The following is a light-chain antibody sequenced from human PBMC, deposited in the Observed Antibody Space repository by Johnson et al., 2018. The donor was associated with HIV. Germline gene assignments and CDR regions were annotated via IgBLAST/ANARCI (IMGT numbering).Light chain of an antibody. CDR1: SSNIGNNY. Sequence: QSALTQPPSVSAAPGQKVTISCSGSSSNIGNNYVSWYQQLPGTAPKLLIYENNKRPSGIPDRFSGSKSGTSATLGITGLQTGDEADYYCGTWDSSLSIYVFGIGTKVTVL. CDR3: GTWDSSLSIYV. J-gene: IGLJ1*01. V-gene: IGLV1-51*02. CDR2: ENN.